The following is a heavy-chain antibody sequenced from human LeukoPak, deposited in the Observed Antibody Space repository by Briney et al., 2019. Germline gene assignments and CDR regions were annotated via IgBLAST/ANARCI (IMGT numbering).Heavy chain of an antibody. CDR1: GGSISSSSYY. Sequence: SETLSLTCTVSGGSISSSSYYWGWIRQPPGKGLEWIGSIYYSGSTYYNPSLKSRVTISVDTSKNQFSLKLSSVTAADTAVYYCARVKYGSGSYRFGPYDYWGQGTLVTVSS. CDR2: IYYSGST. V-gene: IGHV4-39*07. J-gene: IGHJ4*02. D-gene: IGHD3-10*01. CDR3: ARVKYGSGSYRFGPYDY.